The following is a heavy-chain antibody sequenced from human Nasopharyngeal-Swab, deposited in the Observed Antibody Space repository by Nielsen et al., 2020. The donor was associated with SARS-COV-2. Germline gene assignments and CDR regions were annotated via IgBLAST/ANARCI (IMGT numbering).Heavy chain of an antibody. D-gene: IGHD3-22*01. CDR1: GGSISSSSYY. CDR3: ARGGSSGYFRYYFDY. CDR2: IYYSGST. V-gene: IGHV4-39*07. Sequence: SETLSLTCTVSGGSISSSSYYWGWIRQPPGKGLEWIGSIYYSGSTNYNPSLKSRVTISVDTSKNQFSLKLSSVTAADTAVYYCARGGSSGYFRYYFDYWGQGTLVTVSS. J-gene: IGHJ4*02.